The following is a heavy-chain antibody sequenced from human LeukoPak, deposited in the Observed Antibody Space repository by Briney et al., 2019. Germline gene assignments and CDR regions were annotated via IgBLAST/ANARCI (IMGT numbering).Heavy chain of an antibody. Sequence: GSPRPSPAASGFTLTSYGMDWVRHAPREGVGWGAFIRYDGSNKYYADSVKGRFTISRDNSKNTLYLQMNSLRAEDTAVYYCAKERDTAMVTIDYWGQGTLVTVSA. D-gene: IGHD5-18*01. V-gene: IGHV3-30*02. CDR1: GFTLTSYG. J-gene: IGHJ4*02. CDR2: IRYDGSNK. CDR3: AKERDTAMVTIDY.